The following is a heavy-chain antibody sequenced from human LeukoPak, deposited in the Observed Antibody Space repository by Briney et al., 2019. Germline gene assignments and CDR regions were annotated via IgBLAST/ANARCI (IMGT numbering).Heavy chain of an antibody. D-gene: IGHD1-26*01. CDR2: ISSSSSTI. CDR3: ARAVVGATRY. V-gene: IGHV3-48*01. CDR1: GFTFSSYS. J-gene: IGHJ4*02. Sequence: GGSLRLSCAASGFTFSSYSMNWVPQAPAKGLEWVSYISSSSSTIYYADSVKGRFTISRDNAKNSLYLQMNSLRAEDTAVYYCARAVVGATRYWGQGTLVTVSS.